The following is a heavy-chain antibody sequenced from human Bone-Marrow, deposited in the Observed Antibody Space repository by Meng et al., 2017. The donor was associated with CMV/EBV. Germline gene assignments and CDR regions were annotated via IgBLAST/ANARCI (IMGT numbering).Heavy chain of an antibody. CDR3: TTEVGSMVVTH. V-gene: IGHV3-15*01. D-gene: IGHD4-23*01. CDR2: IKSKTDGGTT. J-gene: IGHJ4*02. CDR1: GFTFSNAW. Sequence: GESLKISCAASGFTFSNAWMSWVRQAPGKGLEWVGRIKSKTDGGTTDYAAPVKGRFTISRDDSKNTLYLQMNSLKTEDTAVYYCTTEVGSMVVTHCGQGTLVTVSS.